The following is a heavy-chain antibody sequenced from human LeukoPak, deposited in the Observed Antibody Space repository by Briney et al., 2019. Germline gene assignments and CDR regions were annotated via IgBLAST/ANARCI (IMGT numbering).Heavy chain of an antibody. CDR2: ISSSNNYI. CDR1: GFTFSTYS. CDR3: ARGDAFSGDH. V-gene: IGHV3-21*06. D-gene: IGHD3-16*01. Sequence: PGGSLRLSCAASGFTFSTYSMNWVRQAPGKGLEWVSSISSSNNYIFYADSVKGRFTISRDNAKNSLYLQMNGLRVEDTAVYYCARGDAFSGDHWGQGTLVTVSS. J-gene: IGHJ4*02.